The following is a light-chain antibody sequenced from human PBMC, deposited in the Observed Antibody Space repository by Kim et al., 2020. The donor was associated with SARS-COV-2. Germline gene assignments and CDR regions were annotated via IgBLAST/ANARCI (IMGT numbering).Light chain of an antibody. CDR2: NNN. V-gene: IGLV1-44*01. CDR1: SSNIGRNT. CDR3: AAWDDSLSGYV. J-gene: IGLJ1*01. Sequence: QSVLTQPPSASGTPGQRVTISCSGSSSNIGRNTVNWYQQLPGTAPKLLIYNNNQRPSGVPDRFSDSKSRTSASLAISGLQSDDEADYYCAAWDDSLSGYVFGTGTKVTVL.